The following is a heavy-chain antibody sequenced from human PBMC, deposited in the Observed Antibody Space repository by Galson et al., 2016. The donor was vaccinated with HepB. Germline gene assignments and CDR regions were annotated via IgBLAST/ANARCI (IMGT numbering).Heavy chain of an antibody. CDR2: ISAFNGNT. V-gene: IGHV1-18*01. CDR3: ARLKENYDILTGNYIEGHFDH. D-gene: IGHD3-9*01. CDR1: GYTFSSYG. J-gene: IGHJ4*02. Sequence: SVKVSCKASGYTFSSYGISWVRQAPGQGLEWMGWISAFNGNTNYAQKLQGRVTMTTDTSTSTAYIELRSLRSDDTAVYYCARLKENYDILTGNYIEGHFDHWGQGTQVTVSA.